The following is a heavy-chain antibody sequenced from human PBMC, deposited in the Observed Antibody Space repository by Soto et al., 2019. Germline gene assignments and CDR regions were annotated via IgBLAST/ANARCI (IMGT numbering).Heavy chain of an antibody. D-gene: IGHD4-17*01. Sequence: PGGSLRLSCAASGFTLSNYAMSWVRQAPGKGLGWVSATSGSGGSTFYADSVKGRFTISRGNSENTLYLQMNSLRADDTAVYYCAKDESNYGRVSIGHWGQGTMVTVSS. V-gene: IGHV3-23*01. CDR2: TSGSGGST. J-gene: IGHJ4*01. CDR3: AKDESNYGRVSIGH. CDR1: GFTLSNYA.